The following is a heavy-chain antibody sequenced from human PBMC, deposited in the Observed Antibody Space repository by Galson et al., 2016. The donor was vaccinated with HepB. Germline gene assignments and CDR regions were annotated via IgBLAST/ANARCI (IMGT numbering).Heavy chain of an antibody. D-gene: IGHD3-22*01. CDR3: ARDLQLSSGFPRYYYYMDV. J-gene: IGHJ6*03. Sequence: SLRLSCAASGFTFSSYGMHWVRQAPGTGLEWVAVLWYDGSNKHYVDSVKGRFTISRDNSKNTLYLQMNSLRAEDTAVYYCARDLQLSSGFPRYYYYMDVWGKGTTVTVSS. CDR1: GFTFSSYG. V-gene: IGHV3-33*01. CDR2: LWYDGSNK.